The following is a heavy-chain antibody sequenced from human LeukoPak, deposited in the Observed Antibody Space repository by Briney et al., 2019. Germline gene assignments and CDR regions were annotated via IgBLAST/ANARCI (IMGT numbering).Heavy chain of an antibody. CDR2: ISGSGGST. Sequence: GGSLRLSCAASGFTFSSYAMSWVRQAPGKGLEWVSAISGSGGSTYYADSVKGRFTISRDNSKNTLYLQMNSLRAEDTAVYYCAKDSASIFGELWAFDYWGQGTLVTVSS. V-gene: IGHV3-23*01. J-gene: IGHJ4*02. CDR3: AKDSASIFGELWAFDY. CDR1: GFTFSSYA. D-gene: IGHD3-3*01.